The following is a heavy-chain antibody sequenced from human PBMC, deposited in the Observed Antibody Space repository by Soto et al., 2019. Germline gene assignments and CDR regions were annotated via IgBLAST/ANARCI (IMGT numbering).Heavy chain of an antibody. CDR2: IYYSGST. D-gene: IGHD5-12*01. CDR1: GGSISSSSYY. V-gene: IGHV4-39*07. Sequence: PSETLSLTCTVSGGSISSSSYYWGWIRQPPGKGLEWIGSIYYSGSTYYNPSLKSRVTIPVDTSKNQFSLKLSSVTAADTAVYYCARVWVVATTPLFDYWGQGTLVTVSS. J-gene: IGHJ4*02. CDR3: ARVWVVATTPLFDY.